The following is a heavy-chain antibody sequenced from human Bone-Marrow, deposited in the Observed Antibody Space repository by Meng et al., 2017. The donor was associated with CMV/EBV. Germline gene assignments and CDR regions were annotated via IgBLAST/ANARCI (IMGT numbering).Heavy chain of an antibody. CDR1: GFTFSNAW. CDR3: TTRRGTMIVVVIDAFDI. Sequence: GESLKISCAASGFTFSNAWMSWVRQAPGKGLEWVGRIKSKTDGGTTDYAAPVKGRFTISRDDSKNTLYLQMNSLKTEDTAVYYCTTRRGTMIVVVIDAFDIWGQGTMVTF. D-gene: IGHD3-22*01. V-gene: IGHV3-15*01. J-gene: IGHJ3*02. CDR2: IKSKTDGGTT.